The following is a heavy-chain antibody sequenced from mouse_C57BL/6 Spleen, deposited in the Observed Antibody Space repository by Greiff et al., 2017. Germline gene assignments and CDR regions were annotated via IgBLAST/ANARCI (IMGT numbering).Heavy chain of an antibody. J-gene: IGHJ3*01. V-gene: IGHV6-3*01. CDR1: GFTFSNYW. CDR3: TEEGAAY. Sequence: DVMLVASGGGLVQPGGSMKLSCVASGFTFSNYWMNWVRQSPEKGLEWVAQIRLKSDNYATHYAESVKGRFTSSRDDSKSSVYLQMNNLRAEDPGIYYCTEEGAAYWGQGTLVTVSA. CDR2: IRLKSDNYAT.